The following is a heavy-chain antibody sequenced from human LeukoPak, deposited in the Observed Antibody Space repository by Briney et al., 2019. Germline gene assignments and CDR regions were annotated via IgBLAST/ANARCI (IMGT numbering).Heavy chain of an antibody. V-gene: IGHV1-69*13. CDR3: AREGYCSGGNCPVAF. Sequence: GASVKVSCKASGGTFRTFAISWVRQAPGQGLEWMGGIIPIFGIPDSAQKFQGRLTITADESTTTAYMELSSLRSDDTAIYYCAREGYCSGGNCPVAFWGQGTLVTVSS. J-gene: IGHJ4*02. CDR1: GGTFRTFA. CDR2: IIPIFGIP. D-gene: IGHD2-15*01.